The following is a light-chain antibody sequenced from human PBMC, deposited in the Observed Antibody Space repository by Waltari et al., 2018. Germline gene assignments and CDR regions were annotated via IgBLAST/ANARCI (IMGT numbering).Light chain of an antibody. J-gene: IGLJ3*02. CDR1: NSDVGNYNL. CDR2: EVT. V-gene: IGLV2-23*02. Sequence: QAALTQPASVSGSPGQSITISCTGSNSDVGNYNLVSWYQKHPGKAPKLIIYEVTNRPSWISDRFSGFKTGNTASLTISGLQAEDEADYYCCSYAGSLIWVFGGGTELTVL. CDR3: CSYAGSLIWV.